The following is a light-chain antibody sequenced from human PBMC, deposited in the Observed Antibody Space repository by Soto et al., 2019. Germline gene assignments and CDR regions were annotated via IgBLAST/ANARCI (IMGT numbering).Light chain of an antibody. V-gene: IGKV3-20*01. Sequence: EIVLTQSPGTLSLSPGERATLSCRASQSVSSSYLAWCQQKPGQGPRLLIYGASSRATGIPDRFRGIGSGTDFTLTISRLEPEDFAVYYCQQYAGSPKTFGQGTKVDIK. J-gene: IGKJ1*01. CDR1: QSVSSSY. CDR3: QQYAGSPKT. CDR2: GAS.